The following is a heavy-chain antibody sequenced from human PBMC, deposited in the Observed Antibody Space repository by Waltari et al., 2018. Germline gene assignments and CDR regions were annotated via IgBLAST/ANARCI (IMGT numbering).Heavy chain of an antibody. CDR3: ARDYWSSSSSSVFYFDY. D-gene: IGHD6-6*01. CDR2: ISSSTTYI. V-gene: IGHV3-21*03. J-gene: IGHJ4*02. CDR1: GFAFSSYS. Sequence: EVQLVESGGGLVKPGGSLRLSCAASGFAFSSYSMTWVRQAPGKGLEWVSSISSSTTYIYYPDSVKGRFTISRDTAKNSLYLQMNSLRAEDTAVYYCARDYWSSSSSSVFYFDYWGQGTLVTVSS.